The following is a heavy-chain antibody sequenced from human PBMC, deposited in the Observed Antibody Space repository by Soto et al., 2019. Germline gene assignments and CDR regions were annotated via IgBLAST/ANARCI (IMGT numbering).Heavy chain of an antibody. D-gene: IGHD2-2*01. CDR2: IYYSGST. V-gene: IGHV4-59*08. Sequence: SETLSLTCTVSGVSISGYYWSWIRQPPGKGLEWIGYIYYSGSTNYNPSLKSRVTISVDTSKNQFSLKLSSVTAADTAVYYCARKYCSSTICYQYFDYWGQGTLVTVSS. J-gene: IGHJ4*02. CDR1: GVSISGYY. CDR3: ARKYCSSTICYQYFDY.